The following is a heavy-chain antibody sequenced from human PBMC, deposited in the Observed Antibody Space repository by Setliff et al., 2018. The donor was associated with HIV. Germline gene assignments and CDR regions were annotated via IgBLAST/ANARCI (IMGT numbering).Heavy chain of an antibody. Sequence: SGPTLVNPTQTLTLTCTFSGLSLNTNGVGVGWIRQPPGKALEWLAFIYWNNNKHYSTSLKSRLTVTKDTSKNRVVFTMTNMDPVDTATYYCAYSGRQLRGPYFDFWGQGTPVTVSS. D-gene: IGHD1-1*01. J-gene: IGHJ4*02. V-gene: IGHV2-5*01. CDR3: AYSGRQLRGPYFDF. CDR2: IYWNNNK. CDR1: GLSLNTNGVG.